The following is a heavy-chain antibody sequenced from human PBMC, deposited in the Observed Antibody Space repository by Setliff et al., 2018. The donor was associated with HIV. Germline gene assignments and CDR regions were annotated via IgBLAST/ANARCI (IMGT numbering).Heavy chain of an antibody. CDR2: INPSGGST. D-gene: IGHD3-22*01. Sequence: RASVKVSCKASGYTFTSYYMHWVRQAPGQGLEWMGIINPSGGSTSYAQKFQGRVTMTRDTSTSTVYMELSSLRSEDTAVYYCARVEYYYDSRGYYYDYWGQGTLVTVS. J-gene: IGHJ4*02. V-gene: IGHV1-46*01. CDR1: GYTFTSYY. CDR3: ARVEYYYDSRGYYYDY.